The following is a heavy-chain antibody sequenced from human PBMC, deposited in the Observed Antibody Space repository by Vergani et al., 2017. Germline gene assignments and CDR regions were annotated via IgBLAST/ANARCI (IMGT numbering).Heavy chain of an antibody. J-gene: IGHJ6*03. CDR1: GGSISSHY. D-gene: IGHD2-2*01. CDR2: IYYSGST. CDR3: AREIRCSSTSCYGRHGGGFWGYYKDV. Sequence: QVQLQESGPGLVKPSETLSLTCTVSGGSISSHYWSWTRQPPGKGLEWIGYIYYSGSTNYNPSLKSRVTISVDTSKNQFSLKLSSVTAADTAVYYCAREIRCSSTSCYGRHGGGFWGYYKDVWGKGTTVTVSS. V-gene: IGHV4-59*11.